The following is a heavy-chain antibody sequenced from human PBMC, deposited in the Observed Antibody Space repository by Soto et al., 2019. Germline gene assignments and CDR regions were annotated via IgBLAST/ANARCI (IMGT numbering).Heavy chain of an antibody. D-gene: IGHD1-26*01. J-gene: IGHJ4*02. CDR1: GFTFSDHY. CDR3: ARACNLGGSWTNFDY. CDR2: SRIKANSYTT. V-gene: IGHV3-72*01. Sequence: EVQLVESGGGLVQPGGSLRLSCAASGFTFSDHYMDWVRQAPGKGLEWVGRSRIKANSYTTEYAASVKGRFTISRDDSKNSLYLQMNSLKTEDTAVYYCARACNLGGSWTNFDYWGQGTLVTVSS.